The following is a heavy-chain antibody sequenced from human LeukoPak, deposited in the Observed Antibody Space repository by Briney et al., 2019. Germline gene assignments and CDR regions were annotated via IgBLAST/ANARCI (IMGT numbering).Heavy chain of an antibody. Sequence: GGSLRLSCAASGFTFTNAWTNWVRQAPGKGLEWVGRIKSKADGETIDYAAPVKGRFTFSRDDSKNMLYLQMNSLKSEDTAVYYCSTLTSRGLSDSWGQGTLVTVSS. CDR3: STLTSRGLSDS. CDR1: GFTFTNAW. CDR2: IKSKADGETI. D-gene: IGHD1-20*01. V-gene: IGHV3-15*07. J-gene: IGHJ4*02.